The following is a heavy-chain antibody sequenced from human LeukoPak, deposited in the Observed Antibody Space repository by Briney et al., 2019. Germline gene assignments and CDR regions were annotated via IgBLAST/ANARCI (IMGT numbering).Heavy chain of an antibody. CDR1: GGSISSSSYY. Sequence: PSETLSLTCTVSGGSISSSSYYWGWIRQPPGKGLEWIGSIYYSGSTYYNPSLKSRVTVSVDTSKNQFSLKLSSVTAADTAVYYCATGQRNIVLMVYAINWFDPWGQGTLVTVSS. V-gene: IGHV4-39*07. CDR3: ATGQRNIVLMVYAINWFDP. CDR2: IYYSGST. J-gene: IGHJ5*02. D-gene: IGHD2-8*01.